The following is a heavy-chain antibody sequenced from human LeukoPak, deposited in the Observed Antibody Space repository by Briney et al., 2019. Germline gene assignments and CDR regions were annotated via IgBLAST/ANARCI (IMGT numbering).Heavy chain of an antibody. V-gene: IGHV4-30-2*01. D-gene: IGHD2-2*01. J-gene: IGHJ4*02. CDR2: IDHSGST. Sequence: PSQTLSLTCTVSGDSISSGGYYWSWIRQPPGKGLEWIGYIDHSGSTYHNPSLKSRVTISVDRSKNQFSLKLSSVTAADTAVFYCARLNMTTADFDSWGQGTLLTVSS. CDR1: GDSISSGGYY. CDR3: ARLNMTTADFDS.